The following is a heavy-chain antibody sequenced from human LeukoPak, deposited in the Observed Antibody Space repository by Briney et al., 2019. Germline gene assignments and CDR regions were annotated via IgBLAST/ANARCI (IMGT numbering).Heavy chain of an antibody. CDR3: ASLRERSYYARGFDY. Sequence: SETLSLTCTVSGGSIRSSSYYWGWIRQPPGKGLEWIGSIYYSGSTYYNPSLKSRVTISVDTSKNQFSLKLSSVTAADTAVYYCASLRERSYYARGFDYWGQGTLVTVSS. CDR2: IYYSGST. J-gene: IGHJ4*02. D-gene: IGHD1-26*01. CDR1: GGSIRSSSYY. V-gene: IGHV4-39*01.